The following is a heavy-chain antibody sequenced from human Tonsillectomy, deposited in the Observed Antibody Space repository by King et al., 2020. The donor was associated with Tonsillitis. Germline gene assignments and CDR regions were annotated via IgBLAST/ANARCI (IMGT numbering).Heavy chain of an antibody. D-gene: IGHD2-21*01. CDR1: GITFNNYA. Sequence: HVQLVESGGGVVQPGRSLRLSCTASGITFNNYAMYRVRQAPGKGLEWVAVITSDGKKNYYADSVKGRFTISRDISKNTLDLQMNSLRVEDTAMYYCARELRRGVFPDYWGQGTLVTVSS. V-gene: IGHV3-30*04. J-gene: IGHJ4*02. CDR3: ARELRRGVFPDY. CDR2: ITSDGKKN.